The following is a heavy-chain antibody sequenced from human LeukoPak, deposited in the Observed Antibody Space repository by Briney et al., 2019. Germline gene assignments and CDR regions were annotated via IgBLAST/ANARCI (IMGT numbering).Heavy chain of an antibody. CDR3: ALGYSYGYYYYGMDV. J-gene: IGHJ6*02. V-gene: IGHV3-11*04. CDR1: GFTFSDYY. CDR2: ISSSGSTI. Sequence: PGGSLRLSCAASGFTFSDYYMSWIRQAPGKGLEWVSYISSSGSTIYYADSVKGRFTISRDNAKNSLYLQMNSLRAEDTAVYYCALGYSYGYYYYGMDVWGQGTTVTVSS. D-gene: IGHD5-18*01.